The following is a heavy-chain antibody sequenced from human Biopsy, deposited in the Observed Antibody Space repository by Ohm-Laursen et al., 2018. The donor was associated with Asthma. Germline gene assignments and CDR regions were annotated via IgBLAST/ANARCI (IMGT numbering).Heavy chain of an antibody. CDR2: IKHDGSEK. CDR1: GFTFSSYA. J-gene: IGHJ1*01. CDR3: ARTFHFWSPYHAEHYQL. V-gene: IGHV3-7*01. D-gene: IGHD3-3*01. Sequence: SLRLSCSASGFTFSSYAMSWVRQVPGQGLEWVANIKHDGSEKNHVDSLKGRFTISRDNAKNLLFLQMNSLRVEDTAVYYCARTFHFWSPYHAEHYQLWGQGTLVTVSS.